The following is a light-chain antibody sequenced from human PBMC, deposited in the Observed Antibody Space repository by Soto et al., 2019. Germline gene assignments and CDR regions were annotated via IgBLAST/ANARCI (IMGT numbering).Light chain of an antibody. Sequence: QAVVTQEPSLTVSPGGTVTLTCASSTGEVTSGYFPNWIQQKPGQAPRSLIYNTNNKYSWTPARFSGSLLGGKAALTLSGVQPKDEADYYCLLYLSGHVRLFGGGTKLTVL. V-gene: IGLV7-43*01. CDR3: LLYLSGHVRL. CDR1: TGEVTSGYF. J-gene: IGLJ2*01. CDR2: NTN.